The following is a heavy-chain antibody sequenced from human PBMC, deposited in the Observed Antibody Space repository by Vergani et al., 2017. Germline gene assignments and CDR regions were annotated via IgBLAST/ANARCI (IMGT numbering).Heavy chain of an antibody. V-gene: IGHV3-21*01. J-gene: IGHJ6*02. CDR3: AGEQALADSSGWEVPRGMDV. CDR2: ISSSSSYI. CDR1: GFTFSSYS. D-gene: IGHD6-19*01. Sequence: EVQLVESGGGLVKPGGSLRLSCAASGFTFSSYSMNWVRQAPGKGLEWVSSISSSSSYIYYADSVKGRFTISRDNAKNSLYLQMNSLRAEDTAVYYCAGEQALADSSGWEVPRGMDVWGQGTTVTVSS.